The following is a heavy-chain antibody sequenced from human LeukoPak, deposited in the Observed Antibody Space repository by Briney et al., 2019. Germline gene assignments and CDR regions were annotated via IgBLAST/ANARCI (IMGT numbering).Heavy chain of an antibody. D-gene: IGHD4-23*01. V-gene: IGHV1-69*13. Sequence: ASVKVSCKASGGTFSSYAISWVRQAPGQGLEWMGGIIPIFGTANYAQKFLGRVTITADESTSTAYMELSSLRSEDTAVYYCARDLLNEGNHLDYWGQGTLVTASS. CDR3: ARDLLNEGNHLDY. CDR1: GGTFSSYA. J-gene: IGHJ4*02. CDR2: IIPIFGTA.